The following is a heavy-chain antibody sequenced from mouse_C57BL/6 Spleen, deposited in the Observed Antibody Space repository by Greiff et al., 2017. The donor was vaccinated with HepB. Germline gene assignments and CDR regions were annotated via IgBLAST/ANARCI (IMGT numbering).Heavy chain of an antibody. J-gene: IGHJ1*03. CDR3: AISGYYGSSHFV. D-gene: IGHD1-1*01. CDR2: IYPGDGDT. CDR1: GYAFSSYW. V-gene: IGHV1-80*01. Sequence: VQLQQSGAELVKPGASVKISCKASGYAFSSYWMNWVKQRPGKGLEWIGQIYPGDGDTNYNGKFKGKATLTADKSSSTAYMQLSSLTSEDSAVYFCAISGYYGSSHFVWGTGTTVTVSS.